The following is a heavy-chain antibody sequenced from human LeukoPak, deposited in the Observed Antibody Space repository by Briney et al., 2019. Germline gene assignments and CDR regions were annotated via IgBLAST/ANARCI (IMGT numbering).Heavy chain of an antibody. CDR1: GGSFSGYY. J-gene: IGHJ6*03. Sequence: SETLSLTCAVYGGSFSGYYWSWIRQPPGKGLEWIGYIYYSGSTNYNPSLKSRVTISVDTSKNQFSLKLSSVTAADTAVYYCARCDSSGYYYKWRGYYMDVWGKGTTVTISS. CDR2: IYYSGST. D-gene: IGHD3-22*01. CDR3: ARCDSSGYYYKWRGYYMDV. V-gene: IGHV4-59*01.